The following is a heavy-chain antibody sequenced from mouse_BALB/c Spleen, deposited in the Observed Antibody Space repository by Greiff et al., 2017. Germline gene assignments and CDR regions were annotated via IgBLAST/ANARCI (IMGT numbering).Heavy chain of an antibody. J-gene: IGHJ2*01. Sequence: QVQLQQSGAELVRPGVSVKISCKGSGYTFTDYAMHWVKQSHAKSLEWIGVISTYYGDASYNQKFKGKATMTVDKFSSTAYMELARLTSEDSAIYYCARWEVREGVFDYWGQGTTLTVSS. V-gene: IGHV1S137*01. CDR2: ISTYYGDA. CDR3: ARWEVREGVFDY. D-gene: IGHD2-14*01. CDR1: GYTFTDYA.